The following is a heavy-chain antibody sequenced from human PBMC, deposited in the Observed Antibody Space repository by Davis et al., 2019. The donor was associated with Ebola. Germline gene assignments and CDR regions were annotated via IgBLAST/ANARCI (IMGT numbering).Heavy chain of an antibody. CDR1: GYTFTSYG. CDR2: INPSDGST. J-gene: IGHJ6*03. Sequence: ASVKVSCKASGYTFTSYGISWVRQAPGQGLEWMGIINPSDGSTLYTQKFQGRVIMTRDTSTSTVYMGLSNLRSEDTAVYYCARDSSTFTFSGVVINGNMDVWGSGTTVTVSS. V-gene: IGHV1-46*01. D-gene: IGHD3-3*01. CDR3: ARDSSTFTFSGVVINGNMDV.